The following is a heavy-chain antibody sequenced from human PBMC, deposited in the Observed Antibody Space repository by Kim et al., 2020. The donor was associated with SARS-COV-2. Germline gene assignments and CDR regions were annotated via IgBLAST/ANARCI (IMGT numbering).Heavy chain of an antibody. J-gene: IGHJ4*02. V-gene: IGHV3-30*18. CDR2: ISYDGSHK. D-gene: IGHD2-15*01. CDR1: VFTFNTYG. CDR3: AKSFSSSYFGYDY. Sequence: GGSLRLSCAASVFTFNTYGMHWVRQAPGKGLEWVAVISYDGSHKYYADSVKGRFTISRDNSKNTLYLQMNSLRIEDTAVYYCAKSFSSSYFGYDYWGQGTLVTVSP.